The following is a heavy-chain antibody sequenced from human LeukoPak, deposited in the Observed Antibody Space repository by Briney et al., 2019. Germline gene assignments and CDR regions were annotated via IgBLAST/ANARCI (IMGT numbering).Heavy chain of an antibody. Sequence: AGSLRLSCAASGFTFSSYAMSWVRQAPGKGREWVSATSGSGGNTYYADYVKGRFTISKDNSKNTLYLQMNSLRAEDTAVYYCAKDPDFWSGYLANYFDYWGQGTLVTVSS. D-gene: IGHD3-3*01. CDR2: TSGSGGNT. CDR3: AKDPDFWSGYLANYFDY. V-gene: IGHV3-23*01. J-gene: IGHJ4*02. CDR1: GFTFSSYA.